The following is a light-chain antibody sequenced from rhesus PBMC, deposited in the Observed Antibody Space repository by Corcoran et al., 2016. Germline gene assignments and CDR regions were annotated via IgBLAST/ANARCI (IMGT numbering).Light chain of an antibody. CDR3: QQYYSYPYS. CDR1: QSFSSS. Sequence: DIQMTQSPSSLSASVGDTVTITCRASQSFSSSLAWYQQKPGKAPKLLIYSASSLQSGVPSRFMGSKSGTDFTLTISSLQPEDIASYYCQQYYSYPYSFGQGTKVEIK. CDR2: SAS. J-gene: IGKJ2*01. V-gene: IGKV1-46*01.